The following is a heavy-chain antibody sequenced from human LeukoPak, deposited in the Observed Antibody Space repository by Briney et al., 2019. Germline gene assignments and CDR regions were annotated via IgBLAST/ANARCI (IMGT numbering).Heavy chain of an antibody. CDR2: ISGDGGST. J-gene: IGHJ4*02. V-gene: IGHV3-43*02. D-gene: IGHD6-19*01. CDR1: GFIFDNYA. Sequence: GGSLRLSCAAPGFIFDNYAIHWDRQAPGKGLEWVSLISGDGGSTFYADSVRGRFTISRDNTRKSLSLQMSSLRSEDTALYYCARESETSGWYDYWGQGTLVTVSS. CDR3: ARESETSGWYDY.